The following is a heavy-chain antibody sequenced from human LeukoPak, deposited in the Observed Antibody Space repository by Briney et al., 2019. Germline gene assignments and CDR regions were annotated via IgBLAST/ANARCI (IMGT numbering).Heavy chain of an antibody. J-gene: IGHJ4*02. D-gene: IGHD4-23*01. CDR1: GFTFSSYW. CDR2: IASDGSST. CDR3: ARGRPHGNDY. Sequence: GGSLRLSCTASGFTFSSYWMNWVRQAPGKGLVWVSRIASDGSSTTYADSVKGRFSISRDNAKNTLYVQMNSLRVEDTAVYYCARGRPHGNDYWGQGTLVTVSS. V-gene: IGHV3-74*01.